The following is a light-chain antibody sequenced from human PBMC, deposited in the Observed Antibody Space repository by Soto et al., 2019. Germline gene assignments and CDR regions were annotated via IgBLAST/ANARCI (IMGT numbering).Light chain of an antibody. J-gene: IGKJ4*01. Sequence: EIVMTQSPATLSVSPEERATLSCRACLSVSSNLVWYQQNPGQAPRLLIYGASTRATGISARFSGSVSGTEFTLIISSLQSEDFAVYYCQQYNNWPLTFGGGTKVDIK. CDR2: GAS. CDR1: LSVSSN. V-gene: IGKV3-15*01. CDR3: QQYNNWPLT.